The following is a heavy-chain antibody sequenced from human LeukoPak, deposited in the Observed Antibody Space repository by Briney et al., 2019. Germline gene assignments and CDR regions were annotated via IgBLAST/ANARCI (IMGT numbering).Heavy chain of an antibody. Sequence: GASVTVSCKASGYTFTSYGISWVRQAPGQGLEWMGWISAYNGNTNYAQKLQGRVTMTTDTSTSTAYMELRSLRSDDTAVYYCARIPGRLRADYYYYYMDVWGKGTTVTVSS. D-gene: IGHD5-12*01. V-gene: IGHV1-18*01. J-gene: IGHJ6*03. CDR3: ARIPGRLRADYYYYYMDV. CDR1: GYTFTSYG. CDR2: ISAYNGNT.